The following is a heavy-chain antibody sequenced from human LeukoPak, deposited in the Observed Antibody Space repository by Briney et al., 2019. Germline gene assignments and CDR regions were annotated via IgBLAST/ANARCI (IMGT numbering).Heavy chain of an antibody. V-gene: IGHV4-39*07. Sequence: SETLSLTCTVSGGSINTPNYYWGWIRQTPGKGLEWVGTIFYSGQTYYNPSLKSRVTISVDTSKNQFSLKLRSVTAADTAVYYCARDREQQLVRFYNAFDIWGQGTMVTVSS. CDR2: IFYSGQT. J-gene: IGHJ3*02. CDR1: GGSINTPNYY. CDR3: ARDREQQLVRFYNAFDI. D-gene: IGHD6-13*01.